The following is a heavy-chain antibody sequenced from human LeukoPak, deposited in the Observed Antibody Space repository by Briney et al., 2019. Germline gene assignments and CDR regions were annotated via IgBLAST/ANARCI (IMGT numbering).Heavy chain of an antibody. Sequence: PGGSLRLSCAASGFTFSSYGMHWVRQGPGMRLEWVAVISYDGSNKYYADSVKGRFTISRDISRNTLYLQMDSLRAEDTAVYYCARAGPNDHRFDYWGQGTLVTVSS. V-gene: IGHV3-30*03. CDR1: GFTFSSYG. CDR3: ARAGPNDHRFDY. J-gene: IGHJ4*02. D-gene: IGHD1-1*01. CDR2: ISYDGSNK.